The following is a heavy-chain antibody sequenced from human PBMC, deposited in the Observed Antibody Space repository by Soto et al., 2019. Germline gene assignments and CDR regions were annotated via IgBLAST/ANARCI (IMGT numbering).Heavy chain of an antibody. V-gene: IGHV4-30-4*01. J-gene: IGHJ5*02. CDR1: GGSISSGDYY. CDR2: IYYSGST. D-gene: IGHD3-22*01. CDR3: ARVLDSSGYYGFDP. Sequence: PSETLSLTCTVSGGSISSGDYYWSWIRQPPGKGLEWIGYIYYSGSTYYNPSLKSRVTISVDTSKNQFSLKLNSVTAADTAVYYCARVLDSSGYYGFDPWGQGTLVTVSS.